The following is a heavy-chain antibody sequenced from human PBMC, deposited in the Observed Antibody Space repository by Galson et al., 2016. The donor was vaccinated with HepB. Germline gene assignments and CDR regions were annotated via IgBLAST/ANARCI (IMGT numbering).Heavy chain of an antibody. D-gene: IGHD3-10*01. V-gene: IGHV3-11*01. CDR1: GFILSDYY. CDR3: ARDRRGQKGSDTYGITFDL. CDR2: MTTDGNAK. Sequence: SLRLSCAASGFILSDYYMNWIRQAPGKGLEWVSFMTTDGNAKYYADSLRGRFSVSRDKAKNSLFLHMNNLRAEDTAVYFCARDRRGQKGSDTYGITFDLWGQGTMVTVSS. J-gene: IGHJ3*01.